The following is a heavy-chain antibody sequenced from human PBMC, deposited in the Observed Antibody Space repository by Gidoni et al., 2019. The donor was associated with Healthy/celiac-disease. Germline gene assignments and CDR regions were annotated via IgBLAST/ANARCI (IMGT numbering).Heavy chain of an antibody. J-gene: IGHJ3*02. CDR1: GYSCTSYW. CDR2: IDPRDSYT. D-gene: IGHD2-8*01. V-gene: IGHV5-10-1*03. CDR3: ARHRGGLYIVDAFDI. Sequence: EVQLVQSGAEVKKPGESRRISGKGTGYSCTSYWSSWVRQMPGKGLEWMGRIDPRDSYTNSSPSFQGHVTISADKSISTAYLQWSSLKASDTAMYYCARHRGGLYIVDAFDIWGQGTMVTVSS.